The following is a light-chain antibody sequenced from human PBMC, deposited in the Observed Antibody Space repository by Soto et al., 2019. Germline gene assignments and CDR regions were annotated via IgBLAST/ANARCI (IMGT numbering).Light chain of an antibody. CDR1: QSVRSY. CDR2: DAS. V-gene: IGKV3-11*01. Sequence: EIVLTQSPGTLSLSPGDRATLSCRASQSVRSYLGWYQQKPGQAPRLLIYDASNRATGIPVRFSGSGSGTDFTLTISSLEPEDFAIYYCQQRSNWPLTFGGGTKVEIK. CDR3: QQRSNWPLT. J-gene: IGKJ4*01.